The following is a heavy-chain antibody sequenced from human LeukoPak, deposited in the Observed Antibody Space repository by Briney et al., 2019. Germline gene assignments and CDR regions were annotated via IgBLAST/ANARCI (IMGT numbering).Heavy chain of an antibody. J-gene: IGHJ5*02. V-gene: IGHV4-39*07. CDR2: IYYSGST. D-gene: IGHD6-19*01. CDR3: ARDSRSGWGNWFDP. Sequence: SETLSLTCTVSGGSISSSSYYWGWIRQPPGKGLEWIGSIYYSGSTYYNPSLKSRVTISVDTSKNQFSLKLSSVTAADTAVYYCARDSRSGWGNWFDPWGQGTLVTVSS. CDR1: GGSISSSSYY.